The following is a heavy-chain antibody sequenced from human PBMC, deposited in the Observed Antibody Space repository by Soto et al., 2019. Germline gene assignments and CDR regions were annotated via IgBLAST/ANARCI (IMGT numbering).Heavy chain of an antibody. CDR3: AREDSSSSGINWFDP. J-gene: IGHJ5*02. Sequence: GASVKVSCKASGYTFTSYDINWVRQATGQGLEWMGWMNPNSGNTGYAQKFQGRVTMTRNTSISTAYMELSSLRSEDTAVYYCAREDSSSSGINWFDPWGQGTLVTVSS. V-gene: IGHV1-8*01. CDR1: GYTFTSYD. D-gene: IGHD6-6*01. CDR2: MNPNSGNT.